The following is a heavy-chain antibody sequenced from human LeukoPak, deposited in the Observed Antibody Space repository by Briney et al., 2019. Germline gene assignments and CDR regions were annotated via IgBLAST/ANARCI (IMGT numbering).Heavy chain of an antibody. CDR3: ARGCSATRCPADS. CDR1: GFTFRSYW. D-gene: IGHD2-15*01. Sequence: PGGSLRLSXAASGFTFRSYWLHWVRQAPGEGLVWVSQINPDGTIATYADSVKGRFTISRDNSKNTLYLQINSLKAEDTAVYYCARGCSATRCPADSWGQGSLVTVSS. CDR2: INPDGTIA. J-gene: IGHJ4*02. V-gene: IGHV3-74*01.